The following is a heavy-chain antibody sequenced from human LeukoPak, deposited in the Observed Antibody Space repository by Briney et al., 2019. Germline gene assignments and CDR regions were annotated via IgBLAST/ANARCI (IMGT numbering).Heavy chain of an antibody. Sequence: GGSLRLSCAASGFTFSSYSMNWVRQAPGKGLEWVSAISGSGGSTYYADSVKGRFTISRDNAKNSLYLQMNSLRAEDTAVYYCASIAADFDYWGQGTLVTVSS. D-gene: IGHD6-13*01. V-gene: IGHV3-21*01. J-gene: IGHJ4*02. CDR1: GFTFSSYS. CDR2: ISGSGGST. CDR3: ASIAADFDY.